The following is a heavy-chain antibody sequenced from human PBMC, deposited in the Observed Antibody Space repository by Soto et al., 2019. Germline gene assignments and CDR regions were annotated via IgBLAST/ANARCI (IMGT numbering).Heavy chain of an antibody. CDR1: GFTFSSYS. CDR2: ISSSSSYI. CDR3: ARDAVRDYDFWSGYEYYGMDV. Sequence: GGSLRLSCAASGFTFSSYSMNWVRQAPGKGLEWVSSISSSSSYIYYADSVKGRFTISRDNAKNSLYLQMNSLRAEDTAVYYCARDAVRDYDFWSGYEYYGMDVWGQGTKVTVSS. V-gene: IGHV3-21*01. J-gene: IGHJ6*02. D-gene: IGHD3-3*01.